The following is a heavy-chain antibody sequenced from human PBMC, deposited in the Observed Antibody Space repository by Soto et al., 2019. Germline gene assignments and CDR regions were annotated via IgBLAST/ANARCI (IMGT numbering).Heavy chain of an antibody. CDR2: ISYDGSNK. J-gene: IGHJ6*02. Sequence: QVQLVESGGGVVQPGRSLRLSCAASGFTFSSYAMHWVRQAPGKGLEWVAVISYDGSNKYYADSVKGRFTISRDNSKNXLYLQMNSLRAEDTAVYYCARGFQLANYYYYGMDVWGQGTTVTVSS. CDR1: GFTFSSYA. D-gene: IGHD1-1*01. V-gene: IGHV3-30-3*01. CDR3: ARGFQLANYYYYGMDV.